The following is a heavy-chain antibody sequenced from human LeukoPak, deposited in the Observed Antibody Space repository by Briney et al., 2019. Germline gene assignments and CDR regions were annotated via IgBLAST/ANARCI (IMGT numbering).Heavy chain of an antibody. J-gene: IGHJ4*02. D-gene: IGHD4-23*01. CDR2: ISWNSGSI. Sequence: GGSLRLSCAASGFTFDDYAMHWVRQAPGKGLEWVSGISWNSGSIGYVDSVKGRFTISRDNAKSSLYLQMNSLRAEDTAVYYCARDPLYGGVDLDHWGQGTLVTVSS. V-gene: IGHV3-9*01. CDR3: ARDPLYGGVDLDH. CDR1: GFTFDDYA.